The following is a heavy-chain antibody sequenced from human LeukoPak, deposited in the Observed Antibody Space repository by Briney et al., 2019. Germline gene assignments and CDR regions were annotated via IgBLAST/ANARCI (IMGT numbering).Heavy chain of an antibody. D-gene: IGHD2-2*01. Sequence: GSLRLSCAASGFTFSDYYMSWIRQAPGKGLEWVSYISSSGNIIYYADSVKGRFTISRDNAKNSLYLQMNSLRAEDTAVYYCARVSRYCSSTSCYPYYYYMDVWGKGTTVTVSS. CDR2: ISSSGNII. V-gene: IGHV3-11*04. J-gene: IGHJ6*03. CDR1: GFTFSDYY. CDR3: ARVSRYCSSTSCYPYYYYMDV.